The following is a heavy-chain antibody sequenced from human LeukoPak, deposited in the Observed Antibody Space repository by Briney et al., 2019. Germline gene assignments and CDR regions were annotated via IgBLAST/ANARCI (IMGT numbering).Heavy chain of an antibody. CDR3: ARDPPYDFWSGYYDSFDY. V-gene: IGHV3-74*01. D-gene: IGHD3-3*01. J-gene: IGHJ4*02. Sequence: PGGSLRLSCAASGFTFSSYAMSWVRQAPGKGLVWVSRINSDGSSTSYADSVKGRYTISRDNAKNTLYLQMNSLRAEDTAVYYCARDPPYDFWSGYYDSFDYWGQGTLVTVSS. CDR1: GFTFSSYA. CDR2: INSDGSST.